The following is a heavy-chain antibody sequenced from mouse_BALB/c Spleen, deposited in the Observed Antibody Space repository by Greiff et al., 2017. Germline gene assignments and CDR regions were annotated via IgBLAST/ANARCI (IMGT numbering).Heavy chain of an antibody. Sequence: EVMLVESGGGLVKPGGSLKLSCAASGFTFSSYAMSWVRQSPEKRLEWVAEISSGGSYTYYPDTVTGRFTISRDNAKNTLYLEMSSLRSEDTAMYYCARDLGNYVGAMDYWGQGTSVTVSS. CDR2: ISSGGSYT. V-gene: IGHV5-9-4*01. CDR1: GFTFSSYA. J-gene: IGHJ4*01. D-gene: IGHD2-1*01. CDR3: ARDLGNYVGAMDY.